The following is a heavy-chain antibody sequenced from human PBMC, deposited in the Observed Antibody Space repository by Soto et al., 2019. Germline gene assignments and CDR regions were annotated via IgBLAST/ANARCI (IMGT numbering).Heavy chain of an antibody. V-gene: IGHV1-2*04. CDR3: ARVSYSGSYYELGPFDY. D-gene: IGHD1-26*01. CDR2: INPNSGGT. CDR1: GYTFTGYY. J-gene: IGHJ4*02. Sequence: ASVKVSCKASGYTFTGYYMHWVRQAPGQGLEWMGWINPNSGGTNYAQKFQGWVTMTRDTSISTAYMELSRLRSDDTAVYYCARVSYSGSYYELGPFDYWGQGTLVTSPQ.